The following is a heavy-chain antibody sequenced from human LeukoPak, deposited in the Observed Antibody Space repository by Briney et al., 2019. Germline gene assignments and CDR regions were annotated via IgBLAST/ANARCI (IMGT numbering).Heavy chain of an antibody. CDR3: ARHYKGYQLLPYYYYYYMDV. CDR2: IYYSGST. CDR1: GGSISSSSYH. V-gene: IGHV4-39*01. D-gene: IGHD2-2*01. Sequence: SETLSLTCTVSGGSISSSSYHWGWIRQPPGKGLEWIGSIYYSGSTYYNPSLKSRVTISVDTSKNQFSLKLSSVTAADTAVYYCARHYKGYQLLPYYYYYYMDVWGKGTTVTVSS. J-gene: IGHJ6*03.